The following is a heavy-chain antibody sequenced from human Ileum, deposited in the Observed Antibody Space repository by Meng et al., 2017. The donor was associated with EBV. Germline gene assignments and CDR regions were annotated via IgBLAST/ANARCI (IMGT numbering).Heavy chain of an antibody. CDR3: ARVEVGITSGDY. Sequence: QASLGQVGVEVKKPGASVKGSCKASGYTFTNSGITWVRQAPGQGLEWMGWISAYNGNTNYAQTLQGRVTMTTDTSTSTAYMELGSLRSDDTAVYYCARVEVGITSGDYWGQGTLVTVSS. V-gene: IGHV1-18*01. CDR2: ISAYNGNT. CDR1: GYTFTNSG. J-gene: IGHJ4*02. D-gene: IGHD1-26*01.